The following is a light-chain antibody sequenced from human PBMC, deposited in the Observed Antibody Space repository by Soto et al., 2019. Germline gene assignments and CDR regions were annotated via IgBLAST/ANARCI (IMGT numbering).Light chain of an antibody. Sequence: EMVLTQSPGTLSLSPGERVTLSCRASQSVSSSYLAWYQQKPGQAPRLLIHDTSSRATGTPDRFSGSGSATDFTLTISSLQSEDFAIYYCQPYNNWPLTFGGGTKVESK. V-gene: IGKV3D-20*02. CDR1: QSVSSSY. CDR3: QPYNNWPLT. CDR2: DTS. J-gene: IGKJ4*01.